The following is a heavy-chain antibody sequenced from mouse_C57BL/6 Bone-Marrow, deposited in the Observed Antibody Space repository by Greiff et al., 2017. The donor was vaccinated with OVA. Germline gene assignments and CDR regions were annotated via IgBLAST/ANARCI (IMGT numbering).Heavy chain of an antibody. CDR3: ARSAYYAMDY. D-gene: IGHD6-1*01. CDR1: GFTFSDYG. V-gene: IGHV5-17*01. Sequence: EVQRVESGGGLVKPGGSLKLSCAASGFTFSDYGMHWVRQAPEKGLEWVAYISSGSSTIYYADTVKGRFTISRDNAKNTLFLQMTSLRSEDTAMYYCARSAYYAMDYWGQGTSGTVSS. CDR2: ISSGSSTI. J-gene: IGHJ4*01.